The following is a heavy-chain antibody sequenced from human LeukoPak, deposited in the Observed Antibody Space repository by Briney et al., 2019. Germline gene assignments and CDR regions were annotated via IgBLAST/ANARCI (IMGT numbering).Heavy chain of an antibody. CDR1: GFIFTTYW. CDR3: ESSVFSFSGSQWDPFDI. Sequence: PGGSLRLSCAASGFIFTTYWRTWVRQAPGKGLEWVANIKQDGSETYYVDSVEGRFTIFRDNTKNSLYLQMIKLRAEDTAMYYCESSVFSFSGSQWDPFDIWGQGTMVTVSS. J-gene: IGHJ3*02. CDR2: IKQDGSET. V-gene: IGHV3-7*03. D-gene: IGHD6-19*01.